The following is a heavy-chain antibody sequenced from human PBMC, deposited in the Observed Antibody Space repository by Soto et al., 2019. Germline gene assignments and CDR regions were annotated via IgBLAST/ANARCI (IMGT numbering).Heavy chain of an antibody. CDR2: ISAHNGNT. Sequence: QVNLVQSGAEVKKPGASVKVSCKASGYTFTSYGITWVRQAPGQGLEWMGWISAHNGNTDYAQKLQGRVIVTRDTSTSTAYMELRSLIPDDTAVYYCERGRYGAYWGQGALVTVSS. CDR3: ERGRYGAY. D-gene: IGHD3-10*01. CDR1: GYTFTSYG. J-gene: IGHJ4*02. V-gene: IGHV1-18*01.